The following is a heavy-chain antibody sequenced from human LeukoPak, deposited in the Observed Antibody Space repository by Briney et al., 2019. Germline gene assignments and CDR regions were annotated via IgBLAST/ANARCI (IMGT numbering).Heavy chain of an antibody. CDR2: IYYSGSS. J-gene: IGHJ3*02. CDR1: GDSINSYY. Sequence: SETLSLTCTVSGDSINSYYWNWIRQPPGKGLEWIGYIYYSGSSNYNPSLKSRVTFSVDTSKSQLSLKLTSVTAADTAVYYCARMLPGAGRGAFDIWGQGTMVTVSS. V-gene: IGHV4-59*08. CDR3: ARMLPGAGRGAFDI. D-gene: IGHD2-2*01.